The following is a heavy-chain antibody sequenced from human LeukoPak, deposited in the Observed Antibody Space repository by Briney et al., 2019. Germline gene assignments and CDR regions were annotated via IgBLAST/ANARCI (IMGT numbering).Heavy chain of an antibody. Sequence: EAGGSLRLSCAASGFTFSSYGMHWVRQAPGKGLEWVAVISYDGSNKYYADSVKGRFTISRDNSKNTLYLQMNSLRAEDTAVYYCARDRARYDFWSGYCPDWGQGTLVTVSS. CDR3: ARDRARYDFWSGYCPD. CDR2: ISYDGSNK. V-gene: IGHV3-30*03. CDR1: GFTFSSYG. J-gene: IGHJ4*02. D-gene: IGHD3-3*01.